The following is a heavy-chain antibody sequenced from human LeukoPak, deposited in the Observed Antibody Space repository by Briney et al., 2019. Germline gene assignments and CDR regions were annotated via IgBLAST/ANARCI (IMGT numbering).Heavy chain of an antibody. J-gene: IGHJ3*02. CDR3: AMTFGHSYGPDSFDI. V-gene: IGHV1-24*01. Sequence: ASVKVSCKVSGYILTKSSMHWVRQALGKGLEWMGGFAPEDGETIYAQNFQGRVTVTEDTSTGTAYMELGSLRSEYTAVYYCAMTFGHSYGPDSFDIWGQGTVVTVSS. D-gene: IGHD5-18*01. CDR2: FAPEDGET. CDR1: GYILTKSS.